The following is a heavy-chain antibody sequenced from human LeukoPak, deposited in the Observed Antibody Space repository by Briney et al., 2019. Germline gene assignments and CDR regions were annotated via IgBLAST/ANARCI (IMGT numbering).Heavy chain of an antibody. Sequence: PSQTLSLTCTVSGGSISSGGYYWSWIRQHPGKGLEWIGYIYYRGSTYYTPSLKSRVTISVDTSKNQFSLKLSSVTAADTAVYYCARHMVRGVINLDNWGQGTLVTVSS. J-gene: IGHJ4*02. D-gene: IGHD3-10*01. CDR2: IYYRGST. V-gene: IGHV4-31*03. CDR3: ARHMVRGVINLDN. CDR1: GGSISSGGYY.